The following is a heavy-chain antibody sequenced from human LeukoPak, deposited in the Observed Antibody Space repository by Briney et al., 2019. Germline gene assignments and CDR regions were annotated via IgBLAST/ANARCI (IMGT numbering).Heavy chain of an antibody. D-gene: IGHD4-23*01. J-gene: IGHJ4*02. CDR3: ARTQLTTVVTPYMGIFDY. V-gene: IGHV1-69*13. CDR2: IIPIFGTA. CDR1: GYTFTGYY. Sequence: ASVKVSCTASGYTFTGYYMHWVRQAPGQGLEWMGGIIPIFGTANYAQKFQGRVTITADESTSTAYMELSSLRSEDTAVYYCARTQLTTVVTPYMGIFDYWGQGTLVTVSS.